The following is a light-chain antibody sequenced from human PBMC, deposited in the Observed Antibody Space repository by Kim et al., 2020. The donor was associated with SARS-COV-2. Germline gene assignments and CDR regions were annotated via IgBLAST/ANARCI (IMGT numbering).Light chain of an antibody. Sequence: DIQMTQSPSSLSASVGDRVTITCRASQLISSYLNWYQQKPGKAPQLLIYAASSLQSGVPSRFSGSGSGTDFTLTISSLQPEDVATYYCQQSYSTPLAFGGGTKVDIK. CDR2: AAS. J-gene: IGKJ4*01. CDR1: QLISSY. V-gene: IGKV1-39*01. CDR3: QQSYSTPLA.